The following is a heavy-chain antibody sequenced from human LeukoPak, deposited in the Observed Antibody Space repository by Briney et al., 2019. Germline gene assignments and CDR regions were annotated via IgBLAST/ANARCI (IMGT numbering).Heavy chain of an antibody. J-gene: IGHJ3*02. Sequence: GGSLRLSCAASGFTVSSNYMSWVRQAPGKGLEWVSVIYSGGSTYYADSVKGRFTIYRDNSKNTLYLQMNSLRAEDTAVYYCARETYGADAFDIWGQGTMVTVSS. V-gene: IGHV3-66*01. CDR1: GFTVSSNY. CDR3: ARETYGADAFDI. CDR2: IYSGGST. D-gene: IGHD4-17*01.